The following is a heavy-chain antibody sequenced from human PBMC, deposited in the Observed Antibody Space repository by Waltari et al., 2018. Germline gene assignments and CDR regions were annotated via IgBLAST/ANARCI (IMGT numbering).Heavy chain of an antibody. Sequence: QVQLVQSGAEVKKPGASVKVSCKASGYTFTGYYMHWVRRAPGQGLEWMGRINPNRGGTNYAQKFQGRVTMTRDTSISTAYMELSRLRSDDTAVYYCASSTMIVVAELDYWGQGTLDTVSS. D-gene: IGHD3-22*01. CDR3: ASSTMIVVAELDY. CDR2: INPNRGGT. J-gene: IGHJ4*02. CDR1: GYTFTGYY. V-gene: IGHV1-2*06.